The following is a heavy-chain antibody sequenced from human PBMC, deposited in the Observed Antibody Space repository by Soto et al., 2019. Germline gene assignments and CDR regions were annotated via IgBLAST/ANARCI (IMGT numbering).Heavy chain of an antibody. V-gene: IGHV1-69*13. CDR1: GGTFSSYA. J-gene: IGHJ6*02. Sequence: SVKVSCKASGGTFSSYAISWVRQAPGQGLEWMGGIIPIFGTANYAQKFQGRVTITADESTSTAYMELSSLRSEDTAVYYCAREYSSSSSEIGYYYYGMDVWGQGTTVTAP. CDR2: IIPIFGTA. D-gene: IGHD6-6*01. CDR3: AREYSSSSSEIGYYYYGMDV.